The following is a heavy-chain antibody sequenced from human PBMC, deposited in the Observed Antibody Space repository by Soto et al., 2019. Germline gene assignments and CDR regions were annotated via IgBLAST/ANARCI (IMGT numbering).Heavy chain of an antibody. CDR3: AKGGVVVGSMDV. CDR1: GFTFSSYA. D-gene: IGHD2-15*01. V-gene: IGHV3-23*01. J-gene: IGHJ6*02. CDR2: ISGSGGST. Sequence: GGSLRLSCAASGFTFSSYAMSWVRQAPGKGLEWVSAISGSGGSTYYAHSVKGRFTISRDNSKNTLYLQMNSLRAEDTAVYYCAKGGVVVGSMDVWGQGTTVTVSS.